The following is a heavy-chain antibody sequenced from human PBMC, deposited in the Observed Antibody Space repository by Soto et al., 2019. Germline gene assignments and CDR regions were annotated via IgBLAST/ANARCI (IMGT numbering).Heavy chain of an antibody. J-gene: IGHJ3*02. CDR3: AKDDPTRGAFDI. Sequence: SETLSLTCAVYGGSFSGYYWSWIRQPPGKGLEWIGEINHSGSTNYNPSLKSRVTISVDTYKNQFSLKLSSVTAADTAVYYCAKDDPTRGAFDIWGQGTMVTVSS. V-gene: IGHV4-34*01. CDR1: GGSFSGYY. D-gene: IGHD1-26*01. CDR2: INHSGST.